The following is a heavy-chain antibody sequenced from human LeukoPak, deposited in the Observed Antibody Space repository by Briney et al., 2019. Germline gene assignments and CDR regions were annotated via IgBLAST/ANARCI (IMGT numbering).Heavy chain of an antibody. V-gene: IGHV5-51*01. CDR2: IYPGDSDT. D-gene: IGHD3-22*01. J-gene: IGHJ4*02. CDR1: GYIFTSYW. Sequence: GESLQISCKGSGYIFTSYWIGWVRPLPGKGLEWMGIIYPGDSDTRYSPSFQGQVTISADKSISTAYLQWSSLKASDTAMHYCARVVDSSGYYYVGFVVDYWGQGTLVTVSS. CDR3: ARVVDSSGYYYVGFVVDY.